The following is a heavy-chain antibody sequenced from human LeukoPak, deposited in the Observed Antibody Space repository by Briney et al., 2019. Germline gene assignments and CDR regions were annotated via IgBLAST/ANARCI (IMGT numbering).Heavy chain of an antibody. CDR3: AKVPRQHDNWFDP. CDR2: IKEDGSEK. Sequence: GGSLRLSCGASRFTFSNYWMSWVRQAPGKGLEWVANIKEDGSEKDYVDSAKGRFTISRDDAKNSLYLQMNSLRAEDTAIYYCAKVPRQHDNWFDPWGQGTLVTVSS. D-gene: IGHD3-9*01. J-gene: IGHJ5*02. V-gene: IGHV3-7*01. CDR1: RFTFSNYW.